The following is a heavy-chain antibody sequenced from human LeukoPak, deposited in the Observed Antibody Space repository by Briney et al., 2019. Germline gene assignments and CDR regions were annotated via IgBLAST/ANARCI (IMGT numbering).Heavy chain of an antibody. CDR2: IIPIFGIA. J-gene: IGHJ5*02. CDR1: GGTFSSYA. D-gene: IGHD2-15*01. CDR3: ALGGVVVVAANNWFDH. V-gene: IGHV1-69*04. Sequence: ASVKVSCKASGGTFSSYAISWVRQAPGQGLEWMGRIIPIFGIANYAQKFQGRVTITADKSTSTAYMELSSLRSEDTAVYYCALGGVVVVAANNWFDHWGQGTLVTVSS.